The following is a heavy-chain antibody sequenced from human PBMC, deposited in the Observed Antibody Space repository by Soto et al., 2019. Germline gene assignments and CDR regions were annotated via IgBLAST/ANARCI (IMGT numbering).Heavy chain of an antibody. J-gene: IGHJ5*02. Sequence: SETLSLTCAVYGGSFTSYSWSWIRQPPGKGLQWIGEVNHRGVTKYNPSLKSRVTISIDTSKNQFSLKLSSVTAADTAVYYCARHPSDFWFDPWGQGTLVTVSS. CDR1: GGSFTSYS. CDR3: ARHPSDFWFDP. CDR2: VNHRGVT. D-gene: IGHD2-21*02. V-gene: IGHV4-34*01.